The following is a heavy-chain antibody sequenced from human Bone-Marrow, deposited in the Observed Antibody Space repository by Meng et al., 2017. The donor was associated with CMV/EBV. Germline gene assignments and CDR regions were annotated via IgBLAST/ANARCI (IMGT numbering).Heavy chain of an antibody. J-gene: IGHJ6*02. D-gene: IGHD3-3*01. CDR1: GFTFSSYA. V-gene: IGHV3-48*03. CDR2: ISSSGSTI. CDR3: AREFTYYDFWSGYPNYYYGMDV. Sequence: GGSLRLSCAASGFTFSSYAMNWVRQAPGKGLEWVSYISSSGSTIYYAVSVKGRFTISRDNAKNSLYLQMNSLRAEDTAVYYCAREFTYYDFWSGYPNYYYGMDVWGQGTTVTVSS.